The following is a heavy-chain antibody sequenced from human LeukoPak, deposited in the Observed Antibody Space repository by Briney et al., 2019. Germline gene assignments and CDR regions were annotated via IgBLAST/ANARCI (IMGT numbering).Heavy chain of an antibody. Sequence: SETLSLTCTVSGYSLSSGYYWGWIRQPPGKGLEWIGSIYHSGSTYYNPSLKSRVTISVDTSKNQFSLKLSSVTAADTAVYYCARAPHRGLGDFDYWGQGTLVTVSS. CDR3: ARAPHRGLGDFDY. D-gene: IGHD3/OR15-3a*01. J-gene: IGHJ4*02. CDR1: GYSLSSGYY. V-gene: IGHV4-38-2*02. CDR2: IYHSGST.